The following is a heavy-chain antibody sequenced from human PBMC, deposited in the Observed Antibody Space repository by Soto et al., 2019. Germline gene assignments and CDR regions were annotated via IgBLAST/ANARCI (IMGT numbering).Heavy chain of an antibody. CDR3: ARRRGYFDY. CDR1: GGSISGGVYY. J-gene: IGHJ4*02. D-gene: IGHD3-10*01. V-gene: IGHV4-31*03. CDR2: IFYSGKT. Sequence: QVQLQESGPGLVKPSQTLSLTCTVSGGSISGGVYYWSWIRQHPGGGLEWIGYIFYSGKTYYNPSLKSRVTISVDTSKNQFSLKLSSVTAADTAVYFCARRRGYFDYWGQGTLVTVSS.